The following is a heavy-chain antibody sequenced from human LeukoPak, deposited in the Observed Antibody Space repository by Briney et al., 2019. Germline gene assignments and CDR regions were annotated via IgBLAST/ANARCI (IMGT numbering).Heavy chain of an antibody. Sequence: GGSLRLSCAASGFTFDDYAMPWVRQAPGKGLEWVSGISWNSGSIGYADSVKGRFTISRDNAKNSLYLQMNSLRAEDTAVYYCARDQGATTDYWGQGTLVTVSS. CDR2: ISWNSGSI. J-gene: IGHJ4*02. CDR3: ARDQGATTDY. D-gene: IGHD5-24*01. V-gene: IGHV3-9*01. CDR1: GFTFDDYA.